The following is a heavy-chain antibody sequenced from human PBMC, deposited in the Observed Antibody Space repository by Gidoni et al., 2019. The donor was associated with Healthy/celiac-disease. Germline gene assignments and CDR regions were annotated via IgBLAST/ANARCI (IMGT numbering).Heavy chain of an antibody. CDR3: AKGKWLTKYYFDY. V-gene: IGHV3-23*01. D-gene: IGHD3-22*01. CDR2: MSGGGGGT. Sequence: EVQLLESGGGLVQLGGSLRPSCADSGFPFSSYAMSWVRQAPGKGLELVSAMSGGGGGTYYADSVKGRLTISRDNSKNTQYLQMNSLRAEDTAVCYCAKGKWLTKYYFDYWGQGTLVTVSS. J-gene: IGHJ4*02. CDR1: GFPFSSYA.